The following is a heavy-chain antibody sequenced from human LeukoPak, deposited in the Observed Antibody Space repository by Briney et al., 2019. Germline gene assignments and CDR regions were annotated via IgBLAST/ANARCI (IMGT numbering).Heavy chain of an antibody. D-gene: IGHD2-15*01. Sequence: GGSLRLSCAASGFTFSSYSMNWVRQAPGKGLEWASSISSSSSYIYYADSVKGRFTISRDNAKNSLYLQMNSLRAEDTAVYYCARDGAARDSYVVWGQGTLVTVSS. CDR1: GFTFSSYS. CDR3: ARDGAARDSYVV. V-gene: IGHV3-21*01. J-gene: IGHJ4*02. CDR2: ISSSSSYI.